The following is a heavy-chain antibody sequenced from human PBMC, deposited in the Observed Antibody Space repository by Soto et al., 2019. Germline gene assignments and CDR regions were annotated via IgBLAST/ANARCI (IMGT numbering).Heavy chain of an antibody. CDR2: INVYNGNT. D-gene: IGHD3-10*01. CDR1: GYTFTSCG. V-gene: IGHV1-18*01. CDR3: ARGVGSGSYYNQYNWFDP. Sequence: ASVKVSCKASGYTFTSCGIRWVRQAPGQGLEWMGWINVYNGNTKYAQKVQGRVTMTTDTSTSTAYMELRSLRSDDTAVYYCARGVGSGSYYNQYNWFDPWGQGTLVTVSS. J-gene: IGHJ5*02.